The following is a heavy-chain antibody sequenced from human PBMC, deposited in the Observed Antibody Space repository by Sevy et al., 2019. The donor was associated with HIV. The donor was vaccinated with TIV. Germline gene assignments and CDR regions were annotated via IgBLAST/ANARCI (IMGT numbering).Heavy chain of an antibody. V-gene: IGHV1-24*01. Sequence: ASVKVSCKVSGYTLSQLSMQWVRQAPGKGLEWVGTFDTEDGRTIYAQKFQGRVTMTEDTSTDTAYMELNSLNSEDTAVYYCATTKDYYDSSGYPFDYWGQGTQVTVSS. D-gene: IGHD3-22*01. CDR1: GYTLSQLS. CDR3: ATTKDYYDSSGYPFDY. J-gene: IGHJ4*02. CDR2: FDTEDGRT.